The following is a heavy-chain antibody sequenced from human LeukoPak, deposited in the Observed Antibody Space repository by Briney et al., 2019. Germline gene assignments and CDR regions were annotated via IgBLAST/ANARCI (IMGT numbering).Heavy chain of an antibody. D-gene: IGHD6-6*01. CDR2: IHASGPT. Sequence: SETLSLTCTVSGGSISTYYWSWIRRPPGKGLEWIAYIHASGPTNYNPSLKSRITISVDTSKTQFSLELSSVTAADTAVYYCARHDAGIAARPFDNWGQGTLVTVSS. J-gene: IGHJ4*02. V-gene: IGHV4-4*09. CDR1: GGSISTYY. CDR3: ARHDAGIAARPFDN.